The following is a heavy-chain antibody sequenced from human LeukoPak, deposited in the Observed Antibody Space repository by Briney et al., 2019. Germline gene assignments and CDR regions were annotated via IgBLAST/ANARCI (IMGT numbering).Heavy chain of an antibody. CDR1: GGSISSYH. CDR2: IYYSGST. J-gene: IGHJ6*03. V-gene: IGHV4-59*01. CDR3: ARGLEWSDFWSGYRYYYYYMDV. Sequence: SETLSLTCTVSGGSISSYHWSSIRQPPGKGLEWIGYIYYSGSTNYNPSLKSRVTISVDTSKNQFSLKLSSVTAADTAVYYCARGLEWSDFWSGYRYYYYYMDVWGKGTTVTVSS. D-gene: IGHD3-3*01.